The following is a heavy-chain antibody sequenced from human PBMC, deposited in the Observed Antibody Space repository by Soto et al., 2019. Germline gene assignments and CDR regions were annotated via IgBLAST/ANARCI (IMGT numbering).Heavy chain of an antibody. D-gene: IGHD1-20*01. CDR1: VFNCGAFA. CDR2: ISVSDAFI. CDR3: TRETVAGITGLDY. Sequence: GSLRLSCAAPVFNCGAFAVNWVRQAPGKGLEWVSGISVSDAFIYYADSVRGRFSISRDASENILYLQMNSLRVDDTALYYCTRETVAGITGLDYWGPGTLVTVSS. J-gene: IGHJ4*02. V-gene: IGHV3-23*01.